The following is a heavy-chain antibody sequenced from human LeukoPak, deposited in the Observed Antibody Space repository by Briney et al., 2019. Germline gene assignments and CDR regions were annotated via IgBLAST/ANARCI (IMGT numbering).Heavy chain of an antibody. CDR3: AKGSRNPRGFDP. V-gene: IGHV3-23*01. CDR1: GFTFSTYA. Sequence: GGSLRLSCAASGFTFSTYAMSWVRQAPGKGLEWVSSFSGSGGSTYYADSVKGRFTISRDNSMNTLYLQMNSLRAEDTAVYYCAKGSRNPRGFDPWGQGTLVTVSS. CDR2: FSGSGGST. J-gene: IGHJ5*02.